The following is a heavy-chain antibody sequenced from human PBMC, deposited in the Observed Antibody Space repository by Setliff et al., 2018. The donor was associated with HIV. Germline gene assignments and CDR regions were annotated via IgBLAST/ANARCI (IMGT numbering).Heavy chain of an antibody. J-gene: IGHJ4*02. D-gene: IGHD2-2*01. V-gene: IGHV4-39*07. CDR1: GGSISSGGYY. CDR2: IYYTGTT. CDR3: LRLYRGSSTKEKSDS. Sequence: SETLSLTCTVSGGSISSGGYYWGWVRQPPGKGLEWIASIYYTGTTSYNPALKSRVALSVGAAKNQFSLKMTSVTAADTAVYFCLRLYRGSSTKEKSDSWGQGVLVTVSS.